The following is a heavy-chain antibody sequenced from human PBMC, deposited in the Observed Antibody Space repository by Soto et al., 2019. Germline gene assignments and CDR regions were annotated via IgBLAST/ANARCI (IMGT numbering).Heavy chain of an antibody. CDR2: ISGTGTTT. CDR1: GLTFSSYA. Sequence: GGSLRLSCAASGLTFSSYAMTCVRQAPGKGLEWVSTISGTGTTTYYADSVKGRFTISRDDSKNTLYLQMNSLRTEDTAVYYCVKAVYLLDFDYWGQGTLVTVSS. V-gene: IGHV3-23*01. J-gene: IGHJ4*02. CDR3: VKAVYLLDFDY. D-gene: IGHD2-8*01.